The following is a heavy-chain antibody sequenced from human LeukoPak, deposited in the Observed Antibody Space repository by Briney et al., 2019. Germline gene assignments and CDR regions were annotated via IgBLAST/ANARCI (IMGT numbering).Heavy chain of an antibody. J-gene: IGHJ4*02. CDR3: ARGVEPLAANTLAY. Sequence: GGSLRLSCAASGFTVITNDMTWVRQAPGKGLEWVSALYSDGNTKYADSVQGRFTISRDNSKNTLYLEMNSLSPDDTAVYYCARGVEPLAANTLAYWGQGTPVTVSS. CDR1: GFTVITND. CDR2: LYSDGNT. D-gene: IGHD1-14*01. V-gene: IGHV3-53*01.